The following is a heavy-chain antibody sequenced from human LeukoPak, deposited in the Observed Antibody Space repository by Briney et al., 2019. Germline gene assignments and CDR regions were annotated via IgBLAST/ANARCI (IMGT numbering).Heavy chain of an antibody. CDR2: INPNSGGT. V-gene: IGHV1-2*02. CDR3: AREWYYYDSSGRYGMDV. D-gene: IGHD3-22*01. CDR1: GYTFTSYY. Sequence: GASVKVSCKASGYTFTSYYMHWVRQAPGQGLEWMGWINPNSGGTNYAQKFQGRVTMTRDTSISTAYMELSRLRSDDTAVYYCAREWYYYDSSGRYGMDVWGQGTTVTVSS. J-gene: IGHJ6*02.